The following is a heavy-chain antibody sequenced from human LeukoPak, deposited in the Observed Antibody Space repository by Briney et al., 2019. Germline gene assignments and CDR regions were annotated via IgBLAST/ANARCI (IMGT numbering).Heavy chain of an antibody. CDR2: IYNSENT. CDR1: GGSISSYY. Sequence: SETLSLTCTVSGGSISSYYWSWIRQPPGKGLEWIGYIYNSENTNYNPSLKSRVTISIDTSKNQFSLKLSSVIAADTAVYYCGAESERWLVRSWGQGTLVTVSS. CDR3: GAESERWLVRS. D-gene: IGHD6-19*01. J-gene: IGHJ4*02. V-gene: IGHV4-59*01.